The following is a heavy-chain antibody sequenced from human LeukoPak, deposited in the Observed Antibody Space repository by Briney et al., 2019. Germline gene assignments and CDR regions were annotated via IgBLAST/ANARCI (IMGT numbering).Heavy chain of an antibody. CDR3: ARSGYGSGRGRRFLDY. CDR1: GGSFSGYY. V-gene: IGHV4-34*01. J-gene: IGHJ4*02. CDR2: INHSGST. D-gene: IGHD3-10*01. Sequence: SETLSLTCAVYGGSFSGYYWSWIRRPPGKGLEWIGEINHSGSTNYNPSLKSRVTISVDTSKNQFSLKLSSVTAADTAVYYCARSGYGSGRGRRFLDYWGQGTLVTVSS.